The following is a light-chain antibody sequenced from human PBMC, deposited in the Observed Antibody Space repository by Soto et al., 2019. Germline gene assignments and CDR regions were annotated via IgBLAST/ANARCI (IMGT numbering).Light chain of an antibody. V-gene: IGLV2-14*01. CDR2: EVS. Sequence: QSVLTQPASVSGSPGQSITISCTGTSGDVGGYYYVSWYQQLPGKAPKLMISEVSNRPSGVSNRFSGSKSGNTASLTISGLQAEDEDDYYCSSYTAGATIFGNGTKVTV. CDR1: SGDVGGYYY. J-gene: IGLJ1*01. CDR3: SSYTAGATI.